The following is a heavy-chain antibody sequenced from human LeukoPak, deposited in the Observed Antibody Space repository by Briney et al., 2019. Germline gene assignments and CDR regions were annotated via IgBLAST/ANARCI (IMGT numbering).Heavy chain of an antibody. D-gene: IGHD3-22*01. Sequence: PSETLSLTCTVSGGSISSYSWNWIRQPAGKGLEWIGRIYTSGSTNYNPSLKCRVTMSVDTSKNQFSLKLSSVTAADTAIYYCARASSGSYYYFTTGAREPWSPSPQ. CDR1: GGSISSYS. J-gene: IGHJ4*02. CDR3: ARASSGSYYYFTT. V-gene: IGHV4-4*07. CDR2: IYTSGST.